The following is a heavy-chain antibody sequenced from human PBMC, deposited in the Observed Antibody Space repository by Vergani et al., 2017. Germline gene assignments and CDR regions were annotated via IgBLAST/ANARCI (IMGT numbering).Heavy chain of an antibody. J-gene: IGHJ5*02. D-gene: IGHD6-13*01. V-gene: IGHV1-2*02. CDR2: INPNSGGT. CDR3: ARPPIAAAGDNWFDP. Sequence: QVQLVQSGAEVKKSGASVKVSCKASGYTFTGYYMHWVRQAPGQGLEWMGWINPNSGGTNYAKNFQGRVTMTWDTSISTGYMELSRLRSDDTAVYYCARPPIAAAGDNWFDPWGQGTLVTVSS. CDR1: GYTFTGYY.